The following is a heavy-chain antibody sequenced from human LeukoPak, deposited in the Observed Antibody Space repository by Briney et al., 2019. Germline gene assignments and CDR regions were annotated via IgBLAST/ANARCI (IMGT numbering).Heavy chain of an antibody. J-gene: IGHJ4*02. CDR2: IYYSGST. CDR3: AKTRIAARPFDY. D-gene: IGHD6-6*01. CDR1: GGSISSYY. Sequence: SETLSLTCTVSGGSISSYYWSWIRQPPGKGLEWIGYIYYSGSTNYNPSLKSRVTISVDTSKNQFSLKLRSVTAADTAVYYCAKTRIAARPFDYWGQGTLVTVSS. V-gene: IGHV4-59*01.